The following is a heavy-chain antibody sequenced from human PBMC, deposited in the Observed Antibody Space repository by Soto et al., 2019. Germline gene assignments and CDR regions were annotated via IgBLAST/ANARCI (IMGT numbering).Heavy chain of an antibody. D-gene: IGHD2-2*01. J-gene: IGHJ4*02. CDR2: ISAYNGNT. CDR1: GYTFTSYG. V-gene: IGHV1-18*01. CDR3: ARGEYCSSNRYYSTH. Sequence: ASVKVSCKASGYTFTSYGISWVRQAPGQGLEWMGWISAYNGNTNYAQKLQGRVTMTTDTSTSTAYMELRSLRSDDTAVYYCARGEYCSSNRYYSTHWGQGTLVTVSS.